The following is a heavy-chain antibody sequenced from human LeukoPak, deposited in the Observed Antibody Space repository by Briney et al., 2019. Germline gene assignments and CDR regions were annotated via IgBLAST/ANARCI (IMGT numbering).Heavy chain of an antibody. V-gene: IGHV4-59*01. Sequence: SGTLSLTCTVSGGPISRYYWSGVRQPPGKGLEWIGYIYDNGNTNNNPSLASRVAISVETSNNRFSLRLPSVTAADTALYYCARVKGFYGSGSFGFWGQGILVTVSS. CDR2: IYDNGNT. CDR1: GGPISRYY. CDR3: ARVKGFYGSGSFGF. D-gene: IGHD3-10*01. J-gene: IGHJ4*02.